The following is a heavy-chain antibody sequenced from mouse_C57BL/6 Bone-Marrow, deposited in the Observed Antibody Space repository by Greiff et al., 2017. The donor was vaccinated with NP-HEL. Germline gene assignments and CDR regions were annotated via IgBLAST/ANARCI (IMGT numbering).Heavy chain of an antibody. Sequence: LQPSVPSLFNPGASVPISCKASGYSFPGYYITWLKQSPLTSLEWIGEINPSTGGTTYNQKFKAKATLTVDKSSSTAYMQLKSLTSEDSAVYYCARTTVVGPLYAMDYWGQGTSVTVSS. D-gene: IGHD1-1*01. J-gene: IGHJ4*01. V-gene: IGHV1-42*01. CDR1: GYSFPGYY. CDR3: ARTTVVGPLYAMDY. CDR2: INPSTGGT.